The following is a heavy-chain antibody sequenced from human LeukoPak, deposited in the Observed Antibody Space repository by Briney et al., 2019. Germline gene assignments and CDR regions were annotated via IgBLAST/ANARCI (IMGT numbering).Heavy chain of an antibody. CDR3: ARGKPATGLDY. V-gene: IGHV6-1*01. J-gene: IGHJ4*02. CDR1: GDSVSSNSAA. CDR2: TYYRSKWYN. Sequence: SQTLSLTCALSGDSVSSNSAAWSWIRQPPSRGLEWLGRTYYRSKWYNDYAVSMKSQININTDTSKNQFSLQLNSVTPEDTAVYFCARGKPATGLDYWGQGTLVTVSS. D-gene: IGHD6-13*01.